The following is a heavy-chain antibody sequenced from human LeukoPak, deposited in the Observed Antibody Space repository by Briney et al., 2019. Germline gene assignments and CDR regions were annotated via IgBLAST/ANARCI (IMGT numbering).Heavy chain of an antibody. CDR2: INTNTGNP. D-gene: IGHD2-2*01. V-gene: IGHV7-4-1*02. J-gene: IGHJ4*02. CDR1: GYTFTSYA. CDR3: ARSNPSDIVVVPATH. Sequence: ASVKVSCKASGYTFTSYAMNWVRQAPGQGLEWMGWINTNTGNPTYAQGFTGRFVFSLDTSVSTAYLQISSLKAEDTAVYYCARSNPSDIVVVPATHWGQGTLVTVSS.